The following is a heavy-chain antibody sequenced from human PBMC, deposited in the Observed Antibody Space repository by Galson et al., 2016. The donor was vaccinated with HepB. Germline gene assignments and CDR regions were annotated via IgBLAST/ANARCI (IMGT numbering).Heavy chain of an antibody. D-gene: IGHD3-10*01. Sequence: TLSLTCTVSGGSTSSGGYYWSWIRQLPGKGLEWIGYIYYSGSTYYNPSPKSRVAMSVDTSKNQFSLRLRSVTAADTAVYYCARAEVLLWFSPPAGFDYWGQGTRVTVSS. CDR2: IYYSGST. V-gene: IGHV4-31*03. CDR1: GGSTSSGGYY. J-gene: IGHJ4*02. CDR3: ARAEVLLWFSPPAGFDY.